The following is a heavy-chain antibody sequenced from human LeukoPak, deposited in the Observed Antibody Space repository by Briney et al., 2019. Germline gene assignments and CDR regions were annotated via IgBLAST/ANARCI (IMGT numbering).Heavy chain of an antibody. CDR1: GFTFSSYW. V-gene: IGHV3-7*01. J-gene: IGHJ4*02. CDR2: IKQDGSEK. D-gene: IGHD2-2*01. CDR3: ARVGSRTSYYFDY. Sequence: PGGSLRLSCAASGFTFSSYWMSWVRQAPGKGLEWVANIKQDGSEKYYVDSVKGRFTISRDNAKNSLYLQMNSLRAEDTAVYYCARVGSRTSYYFDYWGQGTLVTVSS.